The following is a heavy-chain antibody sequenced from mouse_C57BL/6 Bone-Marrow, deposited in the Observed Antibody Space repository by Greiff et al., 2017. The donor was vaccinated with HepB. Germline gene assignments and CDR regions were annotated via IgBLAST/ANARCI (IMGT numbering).Heavy chain of an antibody. CDR1: GYTFTEYT. J-gene: IGHJ1*03. V-gene: IGHV1-62-2*01. D-gene: IGHD1-1*01. CDR3: ARHKTSYYYGSSHWYFDV. CDR2: FYPGSGSI. Sequence: QVQLQQSGAELVKPGASVKLSCKASGYTFTEYTIHWVKQRPGQGLEWIGWFYPGSGSIKYNEKFKDKATLTADKSSSTVYMELSRLTSEDSAGYFCARHKTSYYYGSSHWYFDVWGTGTTVTVSS.